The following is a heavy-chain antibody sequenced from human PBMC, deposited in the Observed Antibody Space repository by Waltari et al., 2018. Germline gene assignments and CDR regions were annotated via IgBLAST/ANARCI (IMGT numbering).Heavy chain of an antibody. J-gene: IGHJ6*03. D-gene: IGHD3-3*01. CDR2: IYYSGST. Sequence: QVQLQESGSGLVKPSETLSLTCTVSGGSISSYYWSWIRQPPGKGLEWIGYIYYSGSTNYNPSLKSRVTISVDTSKNQFSLKLSSVTAADTAVYYCARSPKIFGVVISYYYYYMDVWGKGTTVTVSS. CDR1: GGSISSYY. V-gene: IGHV4-59*01. CDR3: ARSPKIFGVVISYYYYYMDV.